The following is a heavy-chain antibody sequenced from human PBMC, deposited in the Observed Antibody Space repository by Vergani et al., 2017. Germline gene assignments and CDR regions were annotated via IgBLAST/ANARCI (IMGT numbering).Heavy chain of an antibody. D-gene: IGHD5-12*01. CDR2: IIPIFGTA. CDR1: GGTFSSYA. CDR3: AGCSGYDYYYYYYMDV. V-gene: IGHV1-69*18. J-gene: IGHJ6*03. Sequence: QVQLVQSGAEVKKPGSSVKVSCKASGGTFSSYAISWVRQAPGQGLEWMGRIIPIFGTANYAQKFQGRVTITADESTSTAYMELSSLRSEDTAAYYCAGCSGYDYYYYYYMDVWGKGTTVTVSS.